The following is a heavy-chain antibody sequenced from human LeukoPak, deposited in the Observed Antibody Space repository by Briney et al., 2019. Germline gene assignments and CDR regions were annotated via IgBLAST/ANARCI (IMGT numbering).Heavy chain of an antibody. CDR3: ARGYSGYEMGFDY. Sequence: PSETLSLTCTVSGGSISSYYWSWIRQPPGKGLEWIGYIYYSGSTNYNPSPKSRVTISVDTSKNQFSLKLSSVTAADTAVYYCARGYSGYEMGFDYWGQGTLVTVSS. V-gene: IGHV4-59*01. J-gene: IGHJ4*02. CDR1: GGSISSYY. D-gene: IGHD5-12*01. CDR2: IYYSGST.